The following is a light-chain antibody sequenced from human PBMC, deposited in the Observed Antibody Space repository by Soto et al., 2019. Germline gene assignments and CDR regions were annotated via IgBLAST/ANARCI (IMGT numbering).Light chain of an antibody. CDR1: QNINKR. CDR3: PQYDPFTRT. J-gene: IGKJ1*01. Sequence: DIQMTQSPSTLYASVGDRLVLSCRASQNINKRLAWYQQKPGKAPKILTYDASTLETGVLSRATSSGAGTACTRTISSLQPDDVTTVACPQYDPFTRTFRLGTKVDIK. V-gene: IGKV1-5*01. CDR2: DAS.